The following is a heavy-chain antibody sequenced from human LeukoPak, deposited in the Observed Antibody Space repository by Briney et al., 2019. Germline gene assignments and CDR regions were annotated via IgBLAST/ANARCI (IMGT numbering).Heavy chain of an antibody. V-gene: IGHV4-34*01. CDR2: INHSGST. Sequence: PSETLSLTCAVYGGSFSGYYWSWFRQPPGKGLEWIGEINHSGSTNYNPSLKSRVTISVDTSKNQFSLKLSSVTAADTAVYYCARDNYYYYGMDVWGQGTTVTVSS. CDR3: ARDNYYYYGMDV. J-gene: IGHJ6*02. CDR1: GGSFSGYY.